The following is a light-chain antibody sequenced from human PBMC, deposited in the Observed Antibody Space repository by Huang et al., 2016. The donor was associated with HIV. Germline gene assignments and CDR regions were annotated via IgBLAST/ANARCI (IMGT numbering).Light chain of an antibody. CDR3: QQYEDLPIT. J-gene: IGKJ5*01. V-gene: IGKV1-33*01. Sequence: DIQMTQSPSSLSAFLGDRVTITCQASQDINNFLNWYQQMPGRAPKLLIYDASKLETGVPSRFSGRGSRTHFTLTISSLQPEDVATYYCQQYEDLPITFDQGTRLEI. CDR1: QDINNF. CDR2: DAS.